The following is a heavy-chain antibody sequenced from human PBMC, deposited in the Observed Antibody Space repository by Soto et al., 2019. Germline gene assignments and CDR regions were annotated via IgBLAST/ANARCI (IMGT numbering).Heavy chain of an antibody. D-gene: IGHD4-4*01. Sequence: QVQLQESGPGLVKPSGTLSLTCAVSSGSISSSNWWSWVRQPPVKGLEWIGEIYHSGSTNYNPSLKSRVTISVDKSKNQFSLKLSSVTAAATAVYYCARDRITVDDDAFDIWGQGKMVTVSS. CDR1: SGSISSSNW. J-gene: IGHJ3*02. CDR3: ARDRITVDDDAFDI. V-gene: IGHV4-4*02. CDR2: IYHSGST.